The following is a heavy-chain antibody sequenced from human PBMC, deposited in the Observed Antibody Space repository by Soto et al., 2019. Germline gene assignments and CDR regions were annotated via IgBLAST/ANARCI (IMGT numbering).Heavy chain of an antibody. Sequence: PSETLSLTCTVSGGSISSYYCSWIRQPAGKGLEWIGRIYTSGSTNYNPSLKSRVTMSVDTSKNQFSLKLSSVTAADTAVYYCARDSPYYYDSSGYPLFDYWGQGTLVTVSS. CDR3: ARDSPYYYDSSGYPLFDY. CDR1: GGSISSYY. D-gene: IGHD3-22*01. J-gene: IGHJ4*02. CDR2: IYTSGST. V-gene: IGHV4-4*07.